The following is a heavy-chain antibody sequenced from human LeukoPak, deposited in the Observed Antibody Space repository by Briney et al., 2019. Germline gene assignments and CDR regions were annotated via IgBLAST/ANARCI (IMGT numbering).Heavy chain of an antibody. V-gene: IGHV1-69*13. J-gene: IGHJ4*02. D-gene: IGHD4-17*01. Sequence: SVTVSCKASRGTFRIYAMNWVRQSPGNGLEWMGGIIPMINTPKYVKRFQGRGTITADDSSSTGYMEVSSLRSEDTAVYFCAIFQGTYGDNDNDFWGQGTLVTVSS. CDR1: RGTFRIYA. CDR3: AIFQGTYGDNDNDF. CDR2: IIPMINTP.